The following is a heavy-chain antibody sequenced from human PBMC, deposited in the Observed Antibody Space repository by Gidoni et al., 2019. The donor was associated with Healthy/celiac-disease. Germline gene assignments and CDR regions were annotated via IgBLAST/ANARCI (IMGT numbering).Heavy chain of an antibody. CDR1: GGSISSYY. CDR2: IYYSGST. J-gene: IGHJ6*03. Sequence: QVQLQESGPGLVKPSETLSLTCTVSGGSISSYYWSWIRQPPGKGLEWIGYIYYSGSTNYNPSLKSRVTISVDTSKNQFSLKLSSVTAADTAVYYCAREGRYSSSWYGEDYYYYYMDVWGKGTTVTVSS. CDR3: AREGRYSSSWYGEDYYYYYMDV. D-gene: IGHD6-13*01. V-gene: IGHV4-59*01.